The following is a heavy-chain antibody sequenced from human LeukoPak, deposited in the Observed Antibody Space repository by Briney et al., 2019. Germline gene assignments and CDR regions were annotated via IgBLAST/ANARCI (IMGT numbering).Heavy chain of an antibody. J-gene: IGHJ4*02. D-gene: IGHD3-16*01. Sequence: GQSLRLSCAASGFTFSSYGMHWVRQAPGKGLEGVAVIWYDGSNKYYADSVKGRFTISRDNSKNTLYLQMNSLRAEDTAVYYCAKDSGRTYYDYVWGSCDYWGQGTLVTVSS. CDR1: GFTFSSYG. CDR2: IWYDGSNK. CDR3: AKDSGRTYYDYVWGSCDY. V-gene: IGHV3-33*06.